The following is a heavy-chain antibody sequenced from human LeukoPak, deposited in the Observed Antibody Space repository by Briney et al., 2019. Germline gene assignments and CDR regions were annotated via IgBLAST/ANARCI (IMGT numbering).Heavy chain of an antibody. V-gene: IGHV3-15*01. CDR3: TTDFASYYDY. CDR2: IKSKTEGGST. J-gene: IGHJ4*02. CDR1: GLSFSNAW. Sequence: GRSLRLSCAASGLSFSNAWIGSVRQGPRKRLEWVGRIKSKTEGGSTDYAAPVKGRFSISRDDSKKTLFLQIKSLKTEDTAVYYCTTDFASYYDYWGQGTLVTVSS.